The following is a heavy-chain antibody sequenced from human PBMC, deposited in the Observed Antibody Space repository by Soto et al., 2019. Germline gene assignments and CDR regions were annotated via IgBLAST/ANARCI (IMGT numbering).Heavy chain of an antibody. V-gene: IGHV1-8*02. J-gene: IGHJ4*02. D-gene: IGHD2-21*02. CDR1: GYTFTNFD. CDR2: MNPNSGDT. CDR3: AGPGATFCGGDCYSDY. Sequence: QVQLVQSGAEVKRPGASVKVSCKASGYTFTNFDLNWVRQAPGQGLEWMGWMNPNSGDTGYAHKFQGRVTMTRDTSINTAYMELSSLKSEDTAVYFCAGPGATFCGGDCYSDYWGQCTVVIVSS.